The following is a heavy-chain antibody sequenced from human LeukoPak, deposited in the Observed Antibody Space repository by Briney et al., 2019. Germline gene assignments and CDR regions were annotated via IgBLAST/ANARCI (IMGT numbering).Heavy chain of an antibody. V-gene: IGHV4-59*01. J-gene: IGHJ3*02. Sequence: SETLSLTCTVSGGSISSYYWSWIRQPPGKGLEWIGYIYYSGSTNYNPSLKSRVTISVDTSKNQFSLKLSSVTAAATAVYYCARDLLYLDNLTGFVGGPSTFDILGQGAKVNVSS. CDR1: GGSISSYY. CDR2: IYYSGST. D-gene: IGHD3-9*01. CDR3: ARDLLYLDNLTGFVGGPSTFDI.